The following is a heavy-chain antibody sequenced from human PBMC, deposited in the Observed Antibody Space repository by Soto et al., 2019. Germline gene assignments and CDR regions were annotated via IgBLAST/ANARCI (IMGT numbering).Heavy chain of an antibody. CDR2: ISYDGSNK. J-gene: IGHJ4*02. CDR3: ASPVVVVAATPRGHDY. V-gene: IGHV3-30-3*01. D-gene: IGHD2-15*01. CDR1: GFTFSSYA. Sequence: GGSLRLSCAASGFTFSSYAMHWVRQAPGKGLEWVAVISYDGSNKYYADSVKGRFTISRDNSKNTLYLQMNSLRAEDTAVYYCASPVVVVAATPRGHDYWGQGTLVTVSS.